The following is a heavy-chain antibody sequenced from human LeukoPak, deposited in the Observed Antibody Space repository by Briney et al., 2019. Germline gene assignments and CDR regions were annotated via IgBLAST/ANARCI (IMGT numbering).Heavy chain of an antibody. D-gene: IGHD3-10*01. V-gene: IGHV4-59*01. CDR3: ARASETYYYGSGRIDI. CDR2: IYYSGST. CDR1: GGSISTYY. J-gene: IGHJ3*02. Sequence: SETLSLTCTVSGGSISTYYWGWIRQPPGKGLELIGYIYYSGSTQYNPSLKSRVTISLDTSKKQFSLKLSSVTAADTAVYYCARASETYYYGSGRIDIWGQGTMVTVSS.